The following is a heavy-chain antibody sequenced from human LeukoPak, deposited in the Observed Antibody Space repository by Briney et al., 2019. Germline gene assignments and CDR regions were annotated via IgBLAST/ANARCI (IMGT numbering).Heavy chain of an antibody. CDR2: IYPGDSDT. CDR1: GYSFTSYW. Sequence: GESLKISCKGSGYSFTSYWIGWVRQMPGKGLEWMGIIYPGDSDTRYSPSFQGQVTISADKSISTAHLQWSSLKASDTAMYYCARGIYGSGSYYNVFDWFDPWGQGTLVTVSS. CDR3: ARGIYGSGSYYNVFDWFDP. J-gene: IGHJ5*02. V-gene: IGHV5-51*01. D-gene: IGHD3-10*01.